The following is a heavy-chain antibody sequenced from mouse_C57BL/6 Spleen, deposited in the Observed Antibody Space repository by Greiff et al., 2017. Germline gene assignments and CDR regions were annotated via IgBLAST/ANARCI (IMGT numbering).Heavy chain of an antibody. CDR1: GYTFTDYN. J-gene: IGHJ1*03. CDR3: ARSYGSSYYWYFDV. Sequence: EVKLMESGPELVKPGASVKIPCKASGYTFTDYNMDWVKQSHGKSLEWIGDINPNNGGTIYNQKFKGKATLTVDKSSSTAYMELRSLTSEDTAVYYCARSYGSSYYWYFDVWGTGTTVTVSS. CDR2: INPNNGGT. D-gene: IGHD1-1*01. V-gene: IGHV1-18*01.